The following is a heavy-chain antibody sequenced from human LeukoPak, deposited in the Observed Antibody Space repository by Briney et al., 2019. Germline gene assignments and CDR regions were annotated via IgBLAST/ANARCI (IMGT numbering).Heavy chain of an antibody. D-gene: IGHD6-13*01. CDR1: GGTFSSYA. CDR3: ARPYSSSCHCLDP. J-gene: IGHJ5*02. Sequence: SVKVSCKASGGTFSSYAISWVRQAPGQGLEWMGRIIPILGIANYAQKFQGRVTITADKSTSTAYMELSSLRAEDTAVYYCARPYSSSCHCLDPWGQGTLVTVSS. CDR2: IIPILGIA. V-gene: IGHV1-69*04.